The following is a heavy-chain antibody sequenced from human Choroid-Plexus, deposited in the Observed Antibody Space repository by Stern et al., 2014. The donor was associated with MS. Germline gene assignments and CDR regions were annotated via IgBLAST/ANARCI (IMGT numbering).Heavy chain of an antibody. CDR2: VSYDGSNK. CDR3: AKDRHYLTYFFDH. V-gene: IGHV3-30*18. CDR1: GFTFGSCA. J-gene: IGHJ5*02. Sequence: MQLVESGGGVVQPGRPLRLSCVASGFTFGSCAMHWVRQAPGKGLEWVAGVSYDGSNKYYADSGKGRFTISRDNSQNTLYMQMSSLRPEDTAVYYCAKDRHYLTYFFDHWGQGSLVTVSS. D-gene: IGHD2/OR15-2a*01.